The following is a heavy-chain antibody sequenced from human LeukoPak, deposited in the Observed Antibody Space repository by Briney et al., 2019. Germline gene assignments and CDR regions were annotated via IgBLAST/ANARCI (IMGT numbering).Heavy chain of an antibody. Sequence: PSETLSLTCTVSGGSISGSSYYWGWIRQPPGKGLEWIGSIYYSGSTYYNPSLKSRVTISVDTSKSQFSLKLSSVTAADTAVYYCARHVPHEVGDAFDIWGQGTMVTVSS. CDR3: ARHVPHEVGDAFDI. CDR1: GGSISGSSYY. D-gene: IGHD1-26*01. CDR2: IYYSGST. V-gene: IGHV4-39*01. J-gene: IGHJ3*02.